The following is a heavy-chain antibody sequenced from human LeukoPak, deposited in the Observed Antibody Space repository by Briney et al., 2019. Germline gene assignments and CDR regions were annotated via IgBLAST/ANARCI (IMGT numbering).Heavy chain of an antibody. J-gene: IGHJ4*02. Sequence: PAGSLPLSCAASGFTFSSYAMSWVRQAPGKGLEWVSVISNSGGSTFYADSVKGRFTISRDNSKNTLYLQVNSLRAEDTAVYYCAKRASGSGTSLYYFDYWGQGTLVTVSS. CDR3: AKRASGSGTSLYYFDY. V-gene: IGHV3-23*01. D-gene: IGHD3-10*01. CDR1: GFTFSSYA. CDR2: ISNSGGST.